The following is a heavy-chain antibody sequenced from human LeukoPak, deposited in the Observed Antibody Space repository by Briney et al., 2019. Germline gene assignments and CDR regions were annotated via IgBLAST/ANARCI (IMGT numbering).Heavy chain of an antibody. CDR3: ARYRYCSSTSCYRGASMWFDP. V-gene: IGHV4-34*01. CDR2: INHSGST. CDR1: GGSFSGYY. D-gene: IGHD2-2*01. Sequence: SETLSLTCAVHGGSFSGYYWSWIRQPPGKGLEWIGEINHSGSTNYNPSLKSRVTISVDTSKNQFSLKLSSVTAADTAVYYCARYRYCSSTSCYRGASMWFDPWGQGTLSPSPQ. J-gene: IGHJ5*02.